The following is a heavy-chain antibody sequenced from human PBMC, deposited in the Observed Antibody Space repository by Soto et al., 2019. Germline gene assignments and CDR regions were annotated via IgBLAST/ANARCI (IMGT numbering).Heavy chain of an antibody. Sequence: QVQLVESGGGVVQPGRSLRLSCVASGFTNSSYGMHWVRQAPGKGLEWVAIISYDGSNTYYADSVKGRFTISRDNSKNTLYLQMNSLRAEDTSVYYCAKEGGLRGSYYISSSYYFDCWGQGTLVTVSS. J-gene: IGHJ4*02. CDR2: ISYDGSNT. D-gene: IGHD1-26*01. CDR3: AKEGGLRGSYYISSSYYFDC. V-gene: IGHV3-30*18. CDR1: GFTNSSYG.